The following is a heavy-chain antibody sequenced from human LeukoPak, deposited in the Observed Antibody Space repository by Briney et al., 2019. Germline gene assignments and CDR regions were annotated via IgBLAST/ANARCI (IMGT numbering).Heavy chain of an antibody. Sequence: ASVKVSCKVSGYTLTELSMHWVRQAPGKGLEWMGGFDPEDGETIYAQKFQGRVTITADESTSTAYMELSSLRSEDTAVYYCARLGPYYDSSGYGEYNWFDPWGQGTLVTVSS. D-gene: IGHD3-22*01. V-gene: IGHV1-24*01. CDR3: ARLGPYYDSSGYGEYNWFDP. CDR2: FDPEDGET. CDR1: GYTLTELS. J-gene: IGHJ5*02.